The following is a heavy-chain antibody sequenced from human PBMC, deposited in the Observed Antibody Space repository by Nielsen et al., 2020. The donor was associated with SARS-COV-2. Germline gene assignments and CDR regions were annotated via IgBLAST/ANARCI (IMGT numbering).Heavy chain of an antibody. V-gene: IGHV5-51*01. CDR1: GYSFTNYW. CDR3: ARLYTSAWGNFVS. Sequence: GESLKISCQGFGYSFTNYWIAWVRQMPGRGLEWMGIIYPGDSDTRYSPSFQGQVTFSADKSISTAYLQWSSLKASDTAIYYCARLYTSAWGNFVSWGQGTLVTVPS. D-gene: IGHD6-19*01. J-gene: IGHJ4*02. CDR2: IYPGDSDT.